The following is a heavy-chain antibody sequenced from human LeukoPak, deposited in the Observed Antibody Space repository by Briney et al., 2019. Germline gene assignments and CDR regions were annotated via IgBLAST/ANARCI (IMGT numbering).Heavy chain of an antibody. CDR1: GFTFSNYW. V-gene: IGHV3-7*01. J-gene: IGHJ3*02. CDR2: IKQDGSEK. Sequence: GGSLRLSCAASGFTFSNYWMSWVRQAPGKGLEWVADIKQDGSEKYYVDSVKGRFTISRDNAKNSLYLQMSSLRAEDTAVYYCARVAHAFDIWGQGTMVTVSS. CDR3: ARVAHAFDI.